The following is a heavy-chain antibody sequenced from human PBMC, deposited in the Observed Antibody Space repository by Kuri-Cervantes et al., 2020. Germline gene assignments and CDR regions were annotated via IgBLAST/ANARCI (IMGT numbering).Heavy chain of an antibody. CDR3: ARQGDSSGYQYYFGY. V-gene: IGHV4-39*01. CDR2: IYYSGST. J-gene: IGHJ4*02. Sequence: GSRRLSCTVSGGPISSSSYYWGWIRQPPGKGLEWIGSIYYSGSTYYNPSLKSRVTISVDTSKNQFSLKLSSVTAADTAVYYCARQGDSSGYQYYFGYWGQGTLVTVSS. D-gene: IGHD3-22*01. CDR1: GGPISSSSYY.